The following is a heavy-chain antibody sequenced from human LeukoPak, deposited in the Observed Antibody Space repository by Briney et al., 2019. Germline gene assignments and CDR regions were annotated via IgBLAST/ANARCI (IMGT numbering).Heavy chain of an antibody. CDR2: ISAYNGNT. V-gene: IGHV1-18*01. D-gene: IGHD2-2*01. Sequence: ASVKVSCKASGYTFTNFGITWVRQAPGQGLEWMGWISAYNGNTKYAQKVQGRVTMTTDTSTSTAYMELRSLRSDDTAVYYCARGGVFCSSSTCPLNWLDPWGPGTLVTVSS. CDR3: ARGGVFCSSSTCPLNWLDP. CDR1: GYTFTNFG. J-gene: IGHJ5*02.